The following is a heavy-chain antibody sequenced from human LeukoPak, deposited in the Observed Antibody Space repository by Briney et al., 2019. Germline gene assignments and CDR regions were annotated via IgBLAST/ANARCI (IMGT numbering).Heavy chain of an antibody. CDR2: IYYSGST. CDR1: GGSISSSSYY. CDR3: ARMPQDCSSTSCYFSYYYYYYMDA. D-gene: IGHD2-2*01. Sequence: SETLSLTCTVSGGSISSSSYYWGWIRQPPGKGLEWIGSIYYSGSTYYNPSLKSRVTISVDTSKNQFSLKVSSVTAADTAVYYCARMPQDCSSTSCYFSYYYYYYMDAWGKGTTVTVSS. V-gene: IGHV4-39*01. J-gene: IGHJ6*03.